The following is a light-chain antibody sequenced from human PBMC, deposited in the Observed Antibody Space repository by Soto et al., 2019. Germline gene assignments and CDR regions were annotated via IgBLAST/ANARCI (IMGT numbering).Light chain of an antibody. CDR1: QRVSSY. V-gene: IGKV3-11*01. CDR3: HQHGDSSWT. J-gene: IGKJ1*01. Sequence: DIVLTQSPATLSLSPGERATLSCRSSQRVSSYLGWYQQRPGQAPRLLIYDASNRATGIPARFSGRGSGTDFTLTISSLEPEDFAVYYCHQHGDSSWTSGQGTKVDI. CDR2: DAS.